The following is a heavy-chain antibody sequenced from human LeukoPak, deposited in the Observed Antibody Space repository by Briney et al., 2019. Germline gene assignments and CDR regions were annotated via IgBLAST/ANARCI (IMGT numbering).Heavy chain of an antibody. V-gene: IGHV1-69*04. CDR3: AREGTTYYFDY. CDR2: IIPIFGIA. Sequence: SVKVSCTASGGTFSSYAISWVRQAPGQGLEWMGRIIPIFGIANYAQKFQGRVTITADKSTSTAYMELSSLRSEDTAVYYCAREGTTYYFDYWGQGTLVTVSS. D-gene: IGHD1-7*01. J-gene: IGHJ4*02. CDR1: GGTFSSYA.